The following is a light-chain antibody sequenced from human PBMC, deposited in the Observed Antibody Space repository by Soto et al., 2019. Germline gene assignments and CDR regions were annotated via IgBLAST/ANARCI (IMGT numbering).Light chain of an antibody. CDR3: QQYGSSPPLT. CDR1: QSVSSSY. Sequence: EIVLTQSPDTLSLSPGERATLSCRASQSVSSSYIAWYQQRAGQAPRLLIYGASNRATGIPDRFSGSASGTDFALTISRLEPEDFAVYYCQQYGSSPPLTFGGGTKVDIK. CDR2: GAS. V-gene: IGKV3-20*01. J-gene: IGKJ4*01.